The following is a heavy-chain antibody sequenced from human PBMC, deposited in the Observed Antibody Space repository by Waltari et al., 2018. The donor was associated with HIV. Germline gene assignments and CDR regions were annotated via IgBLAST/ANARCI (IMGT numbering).Heavy chain of an antibody. J-gene: IGHJ2*01. CDR2: IYSGGST. V-gene: IGHV3-53*01. Sequence: EVQLVESGGGLIQPGGSLRLSCAASGFTVSSNYMSWVRQAPGKGLEWVSVIYSGGSTYYADSVKGRFTISVDNSKNTLYLQMNSLRAEDTAVYYCARDRDYVWGSYRYWYFDLWGRGTLVTVSS. CDR3: ARDRDYVWGSYRYWYFDL. D-gene: IGHD3-16*02. CDR1: GFTVSSNY.